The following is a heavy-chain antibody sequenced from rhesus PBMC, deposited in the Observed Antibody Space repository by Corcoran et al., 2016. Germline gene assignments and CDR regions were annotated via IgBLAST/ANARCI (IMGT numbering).Heavy chain of an antibody. CDR1: GGSISDSYR. CDR3: ARDQLWLLFDD. Sequence: QVHLQESGPGVVKPSETLSLTCAVSGGSISDSYRWNWIRQPPGKGLEWIGSIYGDSGGTHHNSSLKSRVTISKDTSKNQISLKLTSVTAADTAVYYCARDQLWLLFDDWGQGVLVTVSS. CDR2: IYGDSGGT. J-gene: IGHJ4*01. V-gene: IGHV4S10*01. D-gene: IGHD3-28*01.